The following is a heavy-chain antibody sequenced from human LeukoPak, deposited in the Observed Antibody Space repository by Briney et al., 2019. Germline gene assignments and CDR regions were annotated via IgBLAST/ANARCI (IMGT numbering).Heavy chain of an antibody. V-gene: IGHV3-23*01. CDR3: AKSRPMVRGVIIFGYYYGMDV. D-gene: IGHD3-10*01. CDR1: GFTFSSYT. J-gene: IGHJ6*02. Sequence: GGSLRLSCAASGFTFSSYTMSWVRQAPGKGLEWVSAISGSGGSTYYADSVKGRFTISRDNSKSTLYLQMNSLRAEDTAVYYCAKSRPMVRGVIIFGYYYGMDVWGQGTTVTVSS. CDR2: ISGSGGST.